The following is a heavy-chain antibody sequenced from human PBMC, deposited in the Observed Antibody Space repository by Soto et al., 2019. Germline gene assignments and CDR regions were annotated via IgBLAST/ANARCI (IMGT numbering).Heavy chain of an antibody. Sequence: SETLSLTCAVYGGSFSGYYWSWIRQPPGKGLEWIGEINHSGSTNYNPSLKSRVTISVDTSKNQFSLKLSSVTAADTAVYYCARGGYSYGYGPRGYYYGMDVWGQGTTVTVSS. CDR2: INHSGST. V-gene: IGHV4-34*01. CDR3: ARGGYSYGYGPRGYYYGMDV. CDR1: GGSFSGYY. J-gene: IGHJ6*02. D-gene: IGHD5-18*01.